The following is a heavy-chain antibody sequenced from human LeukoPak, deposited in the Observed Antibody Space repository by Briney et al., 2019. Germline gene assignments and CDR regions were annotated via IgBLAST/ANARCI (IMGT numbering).Heavy chain of an antibody. CDR1: GGSFSGYY. CDR2: INHSGRT. J-gene: IGHJ4*02. V-gene: IGHV4-34*01. CDR3: ARGRGYCSSTSCYGGDYFDY. Sequence: SETLSLTCAVYGGSFSGYYWSWIRQPPGKGLEGMGEINHSGRTNYNPPLKSRVTISVDTSKNQFSLKLSSVTAADTAVYYCARGRGYCSSTSCYGGDYFDYWGQGTLVTVSS. D-gene: IGHD2-2*01.